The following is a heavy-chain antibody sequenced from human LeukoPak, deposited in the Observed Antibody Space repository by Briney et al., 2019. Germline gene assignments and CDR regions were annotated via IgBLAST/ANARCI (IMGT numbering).Heavy chain of an antibody. D-gene: IGHD4-11*01. V-gene: IGHV4-59*08. CDR2: IYDSGST. CDR1: GGSISSYY. J-gene: IGHJ4*02. Sequence: PSETLSLTCTVSGGSISSYYWSWIRQPPGKGLEWIGYIYDSGSTNYNPSLKSRVTISVDTSKNHFSLRLSSVTAADTVVYYCARHRYAVTTFDYWGQGTLVTVSS. CDR3: ARHRYAVTTFDY.